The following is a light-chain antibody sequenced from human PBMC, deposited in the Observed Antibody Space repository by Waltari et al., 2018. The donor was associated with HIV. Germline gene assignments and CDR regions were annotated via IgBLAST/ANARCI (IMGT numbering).Light chain of an antibody. CDR1: SRAVCSYNL. J-gene: IGLJ3*02. V-gene: IGLV2-23*02. Sequence: QSALTQPASVSGSPGQSLTISCTGTSRAVCSYNLFSWYQQHPGKAPKLMIYEVTKRPSGFSNRFSGSKSGNTASLTISGLQAEDEADYYCCSYAGSSTWVFGGGTKLTVL. CDR3: CSYAGSSTWV. CDR2: EVT.